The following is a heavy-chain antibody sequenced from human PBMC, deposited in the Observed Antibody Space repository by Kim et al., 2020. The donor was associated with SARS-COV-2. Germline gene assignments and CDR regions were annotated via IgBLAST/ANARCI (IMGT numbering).Heavy chain of an antibody. CDR3: ARGRAGVVPSPVLGLGPYYEYFHMDV. Sequence: SETLSLTCAVYGGSFSGHQWSWIRQSPGKGLEWIGAINHSGTVNHNPSLKSRVAISVDTSKNQFSLSLASVTAADTGFYYCARGRAGVVPSPVLGLGPYYEYFHMDVWGHGTTVGVSS. J-gene: IGHJ6*02. CDR1: GGSFSGHQ. CDR2: INHSGTV. D-gene: IGHD3-3*01. V-gene: IGHV4-34*01.